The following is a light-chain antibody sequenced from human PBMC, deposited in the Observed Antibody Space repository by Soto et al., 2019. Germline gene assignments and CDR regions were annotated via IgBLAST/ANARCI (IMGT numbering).Light chain of an antibody. CDR2: DAS. CDR1: QNINRR. J-gene: IGKJ1*01. Sequence: DIQMTQSPFTLSASVGDRVTITCGASQNINRRLAWYQQKPGKAPNLLIYDASSLESGVPARFSGGGSGTEFTLTISSLQPDDFSTFYCQQYNNYPWTFGQGTKVDIK. V-gene: IGKV1-5*01. CDR3: QQYNNYPWT.